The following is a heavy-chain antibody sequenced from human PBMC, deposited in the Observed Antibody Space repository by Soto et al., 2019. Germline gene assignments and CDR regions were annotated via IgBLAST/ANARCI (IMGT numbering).Heavy chain of an antibody. D-gene: IGHD2-2*01. J-gene: IGHJ4*02. Sequence: GGSLRLSCAASGFTFSSYAMSWVRQAPGKGLEWVSAISGSGGSTYYADSVKGRFTISRDDSQNTLYLQMNSLRAEDTAVYYCARGVDIVVVPAAMWAFDFDDWGQGTLVTVSS. CDR2: ISGSGGST. V-gene: IGHV3-23*01. CDR1: GFTFSSYA. CDR3: ARGVDIVVVPAAMWAFDFDD.